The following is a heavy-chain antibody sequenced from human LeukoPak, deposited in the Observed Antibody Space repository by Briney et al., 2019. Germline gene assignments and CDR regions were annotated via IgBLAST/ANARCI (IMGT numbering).Heavy chain of an antibody. D-gene: IGHD2-15*01. CDR2: IYTSGST. CDR3: ARGPSGYCSGGSCYFGDFDY. CDR1: GGSISSYY. V-gene: IGHV4-4*07. Sequence: SETLPLTCTVSGGSISSYYWSWIRQPAGKGLEWIGRIYTSGSTNYNPSLKSRVTMSVDTSKNQFSLKLSSVTAADTAVYYCARGPSGYCSGGSCYFGDFDYWGQGTLVTVSS. J-gene: IGHJ4*02.